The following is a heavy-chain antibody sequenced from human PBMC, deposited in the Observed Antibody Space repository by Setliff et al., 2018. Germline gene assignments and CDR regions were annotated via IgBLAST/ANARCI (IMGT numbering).Heavy chain of an antibody. Sequence: PSETLSLTCSVSGASISSGSSYWSWIRQPAGKGVEWIGHILSSGGTNYNPSLKNRVSISLDTSKNQFSLNLNSVTAADTAVYFCARDTPHDPVSGNWYRNWFDPWGQGILVTVSS. D-gene: IGHD6-13*01. J-gene: IGHJ5*02. CDR1: GASISSGSSY. CDR3: ARDTPHDPVSGNWYRNWFDP. V-gene: IGHV4-61*09. CDR2: ILSSGGT.